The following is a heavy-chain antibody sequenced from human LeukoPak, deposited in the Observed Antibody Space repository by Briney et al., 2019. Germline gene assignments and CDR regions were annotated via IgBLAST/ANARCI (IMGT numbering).Heavy chain of an antibody. J-gene: IGHJ4*02. CDR3: ARDAPYYGSGSSDY. CDR1: GGTFSSYA. Sequence: SVKVSCKASGGTFSSYAISWVRQAPGQGLEWMGGIIPIFGTANYAQKFQGRVTITADKSTSTAYMELSSLRSEDTAVYYCARDAPYYGSGSSDYWGQGTLVTVSS. V-gene: IGHV1-69*06. D-gene: IGHD3-10*01. CDR2: IIPIFGTA.